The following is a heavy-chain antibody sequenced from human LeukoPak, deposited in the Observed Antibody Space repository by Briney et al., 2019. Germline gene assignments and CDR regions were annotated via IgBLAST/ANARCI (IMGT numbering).Heavy chain of an antibody. Sequence: GGSLRLSCAASGFTLSIYAMSWVRQAPGKGLEWVSSITSRDGGTFYAESVKGRFTISRDNSENTLYLQMNSLRAEDTAVYYCAKDRPNYYDSSGHYYRRNGDYWGQGTLVTASS. CDR2: ITSRDGGT. D-gene: IGHD3-22*01. CDR3: AKDRPNYYDSSGHYYRRNGDY. V-gene: IGHV3-23*01. J-gene: IGHJ4*02. CDR1: GFTLSIYA.